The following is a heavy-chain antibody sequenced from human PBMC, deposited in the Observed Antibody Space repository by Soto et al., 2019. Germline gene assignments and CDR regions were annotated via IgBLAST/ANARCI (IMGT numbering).Heavy chain of an antibody. CDR2: IYHSGST. J-gene: IGHJ6*02. CDR3: ARVSGSYYYGMDV. Sequence: QVQLQESGPGLVKPSGTLSLTCAVSGGSISSSNWWRWVRQPPGKGLECIGDIYHSGSTNYNPSLKSRVTISVDKSKNQFSLKLSSVTAADSAVYYCARVSGSYYYGMDVWGQGTTVTVSS. CDR1: GGSISSSNW. D-gene: IGHD1-26*01. V-gene: IGHV4-4*02.